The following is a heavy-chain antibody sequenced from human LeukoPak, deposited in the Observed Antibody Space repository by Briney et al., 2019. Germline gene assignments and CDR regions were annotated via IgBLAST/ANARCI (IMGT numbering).Heavy chain of an antibody. CDR2: ILGGAGST. D-gene: IGHD4/OR15-4a*01. CDR3: AKDDANVFSWVVDY. J-gene: IGHJ4*02. Sequence: GGSLRLSCVASGFSFSSDGMSWVRQAPGRGLEWVSGILGGAGSTYYADSVKGRFTISRDNSKNTLYLQMNSLRAEDTAVYYCAKDDANVFSWVVDYWGQGTLVTVSS. CDR1: GFSFSSDG. V-gene: IGHV3-23*01.